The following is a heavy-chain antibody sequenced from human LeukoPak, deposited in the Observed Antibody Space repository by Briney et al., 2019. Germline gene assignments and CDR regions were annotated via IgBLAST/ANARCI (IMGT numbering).Heavy chain of an antibody. Sequence: SETLSLTCTVSGGSISSSSHYWGWIRQPPGKGLEWIGSIYFSGSTDYNPSLKSRITTSVDTSKNQFSLKLSSVTPADTAVYYCARGDGYIRIWGQGTLVTVSS. CDR3: ARGDGYIRI. CDR1: GGSISSSSHY. J-gene: IGHJ4*02. CDR2: IYFSGST. V-gene: IGHV4-39*07. D-gene: IGHD5-24*01.